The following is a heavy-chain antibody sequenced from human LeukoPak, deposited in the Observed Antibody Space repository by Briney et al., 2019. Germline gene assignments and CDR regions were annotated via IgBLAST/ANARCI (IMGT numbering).Heavy chain of an antibody. D-gene: IGHD6-19*01. CDR1: GFTFSSYA. CDR3: AKTSSGWYGVYFDY. V-gene: IGHV3-23*01. J-gene: IGHJ4*02. Sequence: GGSRRLSCAASGFTFSSYAMSGVRQAPGKGLEWVSAISGSGGSTYYADSVKGRFTISRDNSKNTLYLQMNSLRAEDTAVYYCAKTSSGWYGVYFDYWGQGTLVTVSS. CDR2: ISGSGGST.